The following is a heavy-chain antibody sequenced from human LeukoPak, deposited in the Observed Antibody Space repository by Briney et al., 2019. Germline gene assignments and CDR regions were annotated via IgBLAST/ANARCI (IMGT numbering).Heavy chain of an antibody. V-gene: IGHV3-30*04. CDR3: ARDRGQLVPFDY. CDR2: ISYDGSNK. Sequence: GGSLRLSCAASGFTFSSYAMHWVRQAPGKGLEWVAVISYDGSNKYYEDSVKGRFTISRDNSKNTLYLQMNSLRAEDTAVYYCARDRGQLVPFDYWGQGTLVTVSS. CDR1: GFTFSSYA. J-gene: IGHJ4*02. D-gene: IGHD6-13*01.